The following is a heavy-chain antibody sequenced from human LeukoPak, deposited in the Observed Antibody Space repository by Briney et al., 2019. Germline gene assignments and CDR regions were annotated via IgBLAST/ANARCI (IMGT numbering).Heavy chain of an antibody. J-gene: IGHJ4*02. CDR2: ISGGTT. V-gene: IGHV3-49*03. Sequence: PGRSLRLSCTASGFTFGDYLMSWFRQAPGKGVEWMGFISGGTTEYAASVTGRFTISRDDSTSIAYLQMNSLTNEDTAVYYCSRGSGWLSVYWGQGTLVTVSS. CDR1: GFTFGDYL. D-gene: IGHD6-19*01. CDR3: SRGSGWLSVY.